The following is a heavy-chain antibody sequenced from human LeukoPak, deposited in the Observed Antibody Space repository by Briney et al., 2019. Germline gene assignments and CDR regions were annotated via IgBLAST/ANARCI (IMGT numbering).Heavy chain of an antibody. CDR3: AKDTGPGTGHGVRDAFDI. V-gene: IGHV3-9*01. CDR1: GFTFDDYA. Sequence: GRSLRLSCAASGFTFDDYAMHWVRQAPGKGLEWVSGISWNSGSIGYADSVKGRFTISRDNAKNSLCLQMNSLRAEDTALYYCAKDTGPGTGHGVRDAFDIWGQGTMVTVSS. J-gene: IGHJ3*02. D-gene: IGHD3-10*01. CDR2: ISWNSGSI.